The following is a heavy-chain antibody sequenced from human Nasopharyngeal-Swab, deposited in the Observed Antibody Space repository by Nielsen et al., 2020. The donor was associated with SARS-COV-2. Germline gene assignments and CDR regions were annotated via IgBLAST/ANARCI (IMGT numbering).Heavy chain of an antibody. J-gene: IGHJ5*02. V-gene: IGHV4-59*11. CDR1: GVSITSQY. CDR2: ISHNSGT. Sequence: SETLSLTCTVSGVSITSQYWSWIRQPPGKGLEGFGYISHNSGTSYNPSLKSRVTMFMDTSKNQFSLRLRSVTAADTAVYYCAKEGATGWFDPWGQGTLVTVSS. CDR3: AKEGATGWFDP.